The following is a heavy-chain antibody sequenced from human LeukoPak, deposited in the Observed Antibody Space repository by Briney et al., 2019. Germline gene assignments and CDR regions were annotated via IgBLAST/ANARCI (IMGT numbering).Heavy chain of an antibody. D-gene: IGHD2-2*01. CDR2: ISGSGGST. CDR3: ARYCSSTSCNAGVYYGMDV. J-gene: IGHJ6*02. V-gene: IGHV3-23*01. Sequence: PGGSLRLSCAASGFTFSSYAMSWVRQAPGKGLEWVSAISGSGGSTYYADSVKGRFTISRDNSRNTLYLQMNSLRAEDTAVYYCARYCSSTSCNAGVYYGMDVWGQGTTVTVSS. CDR1: GFTFSSYA.